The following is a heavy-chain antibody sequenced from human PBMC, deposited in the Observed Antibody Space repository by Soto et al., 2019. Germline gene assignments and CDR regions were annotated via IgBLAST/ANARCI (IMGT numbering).Heavy chain of an antibody. CDR1: GFTFSSYG. Sequence: QVQLVESGGGVVQPGRSLRLSCAASGFTFSSYGMHWVRQAPGKGLEWVAVISYDGSNKYYGDSVKGRFTISRDNSKNTLYLQMNSLGPEDTAVYYCARDPQIGAPDYFDYWGQGTLVTVSS. D-gene: IGHD3-16*01. J-gene: IGHJ4*02. CDR3: ARDPQIGAPDYFDY. V-gene: IGHV3-30*03. CDR2: ISYDGSNK.